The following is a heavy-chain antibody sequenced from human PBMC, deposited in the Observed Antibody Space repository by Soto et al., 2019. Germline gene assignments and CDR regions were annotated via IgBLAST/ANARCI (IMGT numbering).Heavy chain of an antibody. CDR1: GFTFSSYS. J-gene: IGHJ1*01. Sequence: EVQLVESGGGLVQPGGSLRLSCAASGFTFSSYSMNWVRQAPGKGLEWVSYISSSSSTIYYAESVKGRFTISRDNAKNSLYLQMNSLRAEDTAVYYCARVHCSGGSCKGVGYGDYEEYFQHWGQGTLVTVSS. D-gene: IGHD2-15*01. CDR3: ARVHCSGGSCKGVGYGDYEEYFQH. V-gene: IGHV3-48*01. CDR2: ISSSSSTI.